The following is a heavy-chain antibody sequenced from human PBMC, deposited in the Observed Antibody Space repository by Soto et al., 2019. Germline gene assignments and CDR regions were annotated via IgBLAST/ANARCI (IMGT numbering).Heavy chain of an antibody. Sequence: GGSLRLSCAASGFTFSSYWMHWVRQAPGKGLVWVSRINSDGSSTSYADSVKGRFTISRDDAKNTLYLQMNSLRAEDTAVYYCARVRSSSVYYYYGMDVWGQGTTVTVSS. J-gene: IGHJ6*02. CDR2: INSDGSST. CDR1: GFTFSSYW. D-gene: IGHD6-6*01. V-gene: IGHV3-74*01. CDR3: ARVRSSSVYYYYGMDV.